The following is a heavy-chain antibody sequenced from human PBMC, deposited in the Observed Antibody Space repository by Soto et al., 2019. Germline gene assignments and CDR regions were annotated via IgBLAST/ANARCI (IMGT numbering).Heavy chain of an antibody. CDR2: INHSGST. CDR1: GVSFSGYY. V-gene: IGHV4-34*01. Sequence: XETLSLTCAVYGVSFSGYYWSCIRQPPGKGLEWIGEINHSGSTNYNPSLKSRVTISVDTSKNQFSLKLSSVTAADTAVYYCARDGGNHIYYYYGMDVWGQGTTVTVSS. D-gene: IGHD2-15*01. J-gene: IGHJ6*02. CDR3: ARDGGNHIYYYYGMDV.